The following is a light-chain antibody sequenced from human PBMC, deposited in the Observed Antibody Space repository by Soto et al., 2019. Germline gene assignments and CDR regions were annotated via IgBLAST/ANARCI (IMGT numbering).Light chain of an antibody. J-gene: IGKJ1*01. CDR1: QSVFYSSNNKNY. V-gene: IGKV4-1*01. Sequence: IVMTQATDSLAVSLGERATINCRSSQSVFYSSNNKNYLAWYQQKPGQPPKQLIYWASPRESGVPDRFSGSGSGTDFTLTIRSLQAEDVAVYYCQQYFSTWTFGQGTKV. CDR2: WAS. CDR3: QQYFSTWT.